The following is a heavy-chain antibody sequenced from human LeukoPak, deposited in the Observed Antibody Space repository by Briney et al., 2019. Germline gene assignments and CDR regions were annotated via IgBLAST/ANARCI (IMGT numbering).Heavy chain of an antibody. CDR1: GFTFSGYT. CDR2: ISSSSSTI. J-gene: IGHJ6*03. Sequence: GGSLRLSCAASGFTFSGYTMNWVRQAPGKGLGWVSYISSSSSTIYYADSVKGRFTISRDNAKNSLYLQMNSLRAEDTAVYSCARGNSYMDVWGKGTSVTVSS. V-gene: IGHV3-48*01. CDR3: ARGNSYMDV.